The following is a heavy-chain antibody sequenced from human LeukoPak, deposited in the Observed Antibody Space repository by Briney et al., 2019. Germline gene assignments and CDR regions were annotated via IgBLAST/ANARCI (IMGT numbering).Heavy chain of an antibody. CDR3: ARVPAAVYNWFDP. CDR2: MNPNSGNT. CDR1: GYTFTSYD. D-gene: IGHD6-13*01. J-gene: IGHJ5*02. V-gene: IGHV1-8*01. Sequence: GASVKVSCKASGYTFTSYDINWVRQATGQGLEWMGWMNPNSGNTGYAQKFQGRVTMTRNTSISTAYMELSSLRSEDTAVYYCARVPAAVYNWFDPWGQGTLVTVSS.